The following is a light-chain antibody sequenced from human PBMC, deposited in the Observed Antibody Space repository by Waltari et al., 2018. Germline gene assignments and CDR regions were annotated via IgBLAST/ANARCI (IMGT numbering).Light chain of an antibody. CDR3: QAYDNGLSSPWV. V-gene: IGLV1-40*01. CDR2: GKN. CDR1: SSNIGAGYG. J-gene: IGLJ3*02. Sequence: QSVLTQPPSVSGAPGQRVTISCTGSSSNIGAGYGVHWYQHFPGTAPKLLIYGKNKLPSGGPDRLSGSKSGTSASLAITGLQADDEADYYCQAYDNGLSSPWVFGGGTKLTVL.